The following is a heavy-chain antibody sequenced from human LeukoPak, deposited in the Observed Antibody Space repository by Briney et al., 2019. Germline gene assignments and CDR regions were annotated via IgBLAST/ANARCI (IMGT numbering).Heavy chain of an antibody. D-gene: IGHD3-22*01. J-gene: IGHJ4*02. CDR1: GGSFSGYY. Sequence: SETLSLTCAVYGGSFSGYYWSWIRQPPGKGLEWIGEINHSGSTNYNPSLKSRVTISVDTSKNRFSLKLSSVTAADTAVYYCARGPSMVVVITTSYDYWGQGTLVTVSS. V-gene: IGHV4-34*01. CDR3: ARGPSMVVVITTSYDY. CDR2: INHSGST.